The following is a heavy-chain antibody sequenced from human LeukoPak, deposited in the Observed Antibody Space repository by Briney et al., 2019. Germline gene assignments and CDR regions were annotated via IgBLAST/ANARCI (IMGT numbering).Heavy chain of an antibody. V-gene: IGHV3-21*01. Sequence: GGSLRLSCAASGFTFSSYSMNWVRQAPGKGLEWVSSISSSSSYIYYADSVKGRFTISRDNAKNSLYLQMNSLRAEDTAVYCCARDPIGVVVPAANDYWGQGTLVTVSS. CDR2: ISSSSSYI. J-gene: IGHJ4*02. CDR1: GFTFSSYS. D-gene: IGHD2-2*01. CDR3: ARDPIGVVVPAANDY.